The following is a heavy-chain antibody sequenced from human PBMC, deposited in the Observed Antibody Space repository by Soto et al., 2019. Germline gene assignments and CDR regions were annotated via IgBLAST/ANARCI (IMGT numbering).Heavy chain of an antibody. CDR1: GFTVSSNY. D-gene: IGHD3-22*01. V-gene: IGHV3-23*01. CDR2: ISGSGGST. J-gene: IGHJ3*02. CDR3: AKHDSSAQSPAFDI. Sequence: GGSLSLSCAASGFTVSSNYMSWVRQAPGKGLEWVSAISGSGGSTYYADSVKGRFTISRDNSKNTLYLQMNSLRAEDTAVYYCAKHDSSAQSPAFDIWGQGTMVTVSS.